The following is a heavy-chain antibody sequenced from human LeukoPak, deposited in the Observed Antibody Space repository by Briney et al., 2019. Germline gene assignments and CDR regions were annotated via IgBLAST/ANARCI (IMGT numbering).Heavy chain of an antibody. CDR2: ISYDGSNK. CDR1: GFTFSSYA. CDR3: AKIESGIALSGWFDP. V-gene: IGHV3-30-3*01. D-gene: IGHD6-13*01. Sequence: GGSLRLSCAASGFTFSSYAMHWVRQAPGKGLEWVAVISYDGSNKYYADSVKGRFTISRDNSKNTLYLQMNSLRAEDTAVYYCAKIESGIALSGWFDPWGQGTLVTVSS. J-gene: IGHJ5*02.